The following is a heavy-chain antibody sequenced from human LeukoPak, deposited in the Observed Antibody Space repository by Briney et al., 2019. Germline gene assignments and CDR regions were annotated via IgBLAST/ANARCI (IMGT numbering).Heavy chain of an antibody. D-gene: IGHD6-19*01. Sequence: GGSLRLSCAATGLSVSSNFMSWVRQAPGKGLEWVSVIYGGGSTYYADSVKGRFTISKDTPKNTLYLQMNSLRVEDTAVYYCASWPVGWYGEDSWGQGTLVTVSS. CDR1: GLSVSSNF. V-gene: IGHV3-53*01. CDR3: ASWPVGWYGEDS. CDR2: IYGGGST. J-gene: IGHJ4*02.